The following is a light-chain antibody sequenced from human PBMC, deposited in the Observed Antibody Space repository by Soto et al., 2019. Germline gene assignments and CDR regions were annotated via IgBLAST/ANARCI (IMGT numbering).Light chain of an antibody. V-gene: IGLV2-14*01. Sequence: QSVLTQPASVSGSPGQSITISCTGTSSDVGGYKYVSWYQQHPGKAPKLIIYDVSNRPSGVSNRFSGSKSGNTASLTISGLQAEDEADYYCSSYTSSTTLVFGGGTKQTVL. CDR2: DVS. CDR3: SSYTSSTTLV. CDR1: SSDVGGYKY. J-gene: IGLJ2*01.